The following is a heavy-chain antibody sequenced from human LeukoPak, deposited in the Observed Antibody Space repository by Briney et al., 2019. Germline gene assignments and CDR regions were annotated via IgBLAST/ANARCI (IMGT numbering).Heavy chain of an antibody. CDR2: ISSSSSTI. D-gene: IGHD2-2*01. Sequence: PGGSLRLSCATSGFTFSSYSMNWVRQAPGKGLEWVSYISSSSSTIYYADSVKGRFTISRDNAKNSLYLQMNSLRAEDTAVYYCARGSRGSTSMFHDYWGQGTLVTVSS. J-gene: IGHJ4*02. CDR3: ARGSRGSTSMFHDY. V-gene: IGHV3-48*01. CDR1: GFTFSSYS.